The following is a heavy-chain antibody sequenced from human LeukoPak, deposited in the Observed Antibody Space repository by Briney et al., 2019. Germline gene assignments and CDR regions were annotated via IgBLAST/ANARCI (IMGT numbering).Heavy chain of an antibody. Sequence: GGSLRLSCAASGFTFTNYWMSWVRQAPGKGLEWVANTKQDETEKHYADSVKGRFTISRDNAQNSLYLQMNSLGAEDTAVYFCARNRQWLLADYWGQGTVVTVSS. V-gene: IGHV3-7*04. J-gene: IGHJ4*02. D-gene: IGHD3-22*01. CDR3: ARNRQWLLADY. CDR1: GFTFTNYW. CDR2: TKQDETEK.